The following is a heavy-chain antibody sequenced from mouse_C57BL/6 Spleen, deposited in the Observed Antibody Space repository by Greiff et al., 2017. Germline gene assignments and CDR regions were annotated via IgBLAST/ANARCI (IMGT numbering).Heavy chain of an antibody. J-gene: IGHJ1*03. D-gene: IGHD2-5*01. V-gene: IGHV1-18*01. CDR3: ARKGGYSNYGYFDV. CDR1: GYTFTDYN. Sequence: VQLQQSGPELVKPGASVKIPCKASGYTFTDYNMDWVKQSHGKSLEWIGDINPNNGGTIYNQKFKGKATLTVDKSSSTAYMELRSLTSEDTAVYYCARKGGYSNYGYFDVWGTGTTVTVSS. CDR2: INPNNGGT.